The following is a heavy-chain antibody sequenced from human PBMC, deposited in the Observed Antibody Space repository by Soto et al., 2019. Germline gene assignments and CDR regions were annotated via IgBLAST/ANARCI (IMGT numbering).Heavy chain of an antibody. CDR3: ARDRPVRGMDV. CDR2: IYSGGST. CDR1: GFTVSSNY. Sequence: QPGGSLRLSCAASGFTVSSNYMIWVRQAPGKGLEWVSVIYSGGSTYYADSVKGRFTISRDNSKNTLYLQMNSLRAEDTAVYYCARDRPVRGMDVWGQGTTVTVSS. V-gene: IGHV3-53*01. J-gene: IGHJ6*02. D-gene: IGHD2-8*01.